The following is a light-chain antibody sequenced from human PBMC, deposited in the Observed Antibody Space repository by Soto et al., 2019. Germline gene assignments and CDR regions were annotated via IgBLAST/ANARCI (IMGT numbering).Light chain of an antibody. CDR1: QSVSRSY. J-gene: IGKJ4*01. V-gene: IGKV3-20*01. CDR3: QQYGSSPLT. CDR2: GAS. Sequence: EIVLTQSPGTLSLSPGERATLSCRGSQSVSRSYLAWYQQKPGQAPRVLIYGASSGATGIPDRFSGSGSGTDFTLTISRLEPEDFAVYYCQQYGSSPLTFGGGTKV.